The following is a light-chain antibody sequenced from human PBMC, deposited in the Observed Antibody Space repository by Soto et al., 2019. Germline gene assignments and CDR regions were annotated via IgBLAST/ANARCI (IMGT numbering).Light chain of an antibody. CDR1: QSVSSSY. Sequence: EIVLTQSPGTLSLSPGERATLSCRASQSVSSSYLAWYQQKPGQAPRLLIYGASSRATGIPDRFSGSGSGTDFPLTISRLETDALAVYSCQQYGSSPLSTFGQGTKLEIK. CDR2: GAS. CDR3: QQYGSSPLST. V-gene: IGKV3-20*01. J-gene: IGKJ2*01.